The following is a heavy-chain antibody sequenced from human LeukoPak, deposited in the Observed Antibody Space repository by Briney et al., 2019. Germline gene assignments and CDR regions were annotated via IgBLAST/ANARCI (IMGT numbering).Heavy chain of an antibody. Sequence: QPGGSLRLSCAASGFTFSTYAISWVRQAPGKGLEWVSGVSDSGGNTHYADSVKGRFTISRDNSKNALYLQMNSLRAEDTAVYFFVRKVVSRHFDYWGQGAPVTVSS. V-gene: IGHV3-23*01. CDR3: VRKVVSRHFDY. CDR2: VSDSGGNT. J-gene: IGHJ4*02. D-gene: IGHD2-15*01. CDR1: GFTFSTYA.